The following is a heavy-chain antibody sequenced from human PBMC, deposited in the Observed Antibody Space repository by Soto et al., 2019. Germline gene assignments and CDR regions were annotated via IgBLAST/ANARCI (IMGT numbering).Heavy chain of an antibody. V-gene: IGHV4-31*03. J-gene: IGHJ4*02. D-gene: IGHD6-19*01. CDR3: ARGWVAGTIDY. Sequence: QVQLQESGPGLVKPSQTLFLTCTVSGGSISGGGYYWSWIRQHPGKGLEWIGYIYYSGRTYYNPSLKSRVTIPVDTSKNQFSPKLSSVTAADTAVYYCARGWVAGTIDYWGQGTLVTVSS. CDR1: GGSISGGGYY. CDR2: IYYSGRT.